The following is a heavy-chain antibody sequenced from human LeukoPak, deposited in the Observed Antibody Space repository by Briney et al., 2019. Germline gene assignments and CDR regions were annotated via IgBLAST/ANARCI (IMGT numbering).Heavy chain of an antibody. J-gene: IGHJ4*02. CDR1: GFTFSTYY. CDR2: ISSASGGI. V-gene: IGHV3-21*01. D-gene: IGHD6-19*01. Sequence: GGSLRLSCAASGFTFSTYYMNWVRQAPGKGLEWVSSISSASGGIYYADSVKGRFTISRDNAKNSLYLQMNSLRAEDTAVYYCARVYSSGWSDYWGLGTLVTVSS. CDR3: ARVYSSGWSDY.